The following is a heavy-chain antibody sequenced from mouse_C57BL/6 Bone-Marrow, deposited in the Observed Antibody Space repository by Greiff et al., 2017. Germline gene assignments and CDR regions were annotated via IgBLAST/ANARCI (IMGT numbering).Heavy chain of an antibody. V-gene: IGHV5-6*02. D-gene: IGHD1-1*01. J-gene: IGHJ4*01. Sequence: EVKLVESGGDLVKPGGSLKLSCAASGFTFSSYGMSWVRQTPDKRLEWVATISSGGSYTYYPDSVKGRFTISRDNAKNTLYLQMSSLKSEDTAMYDCARRDYGKDYYAMDYWGQGTSVTVSS. CDR1: GFTFSSYG. CDR2: ISSGGSYT. CDR3: ARRDYGKDYYAMDY.